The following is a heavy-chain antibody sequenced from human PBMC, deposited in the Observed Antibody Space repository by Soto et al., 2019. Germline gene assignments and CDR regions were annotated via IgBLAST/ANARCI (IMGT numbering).Heavy chain of an antibody. CDR2: ISYDGSNK. Sequence: QVQLVESGGGVVQPGRSLRLSCAASGFTFSSYGMHWVRQAPGKGLEWVAVISYDGSNKYYADSVKGRFTISRDNSKNTLYLQMSSLRAEDTAVYYCAKDSRGWHYYYYYYMDVWGKGTTVTVSS. CDR1: GFTFSSYG. CDR3: AKDSRGWHYYYYYYMDV. J-gene: IGHJ6*03. V-gene: IGHV3-30*18. D-gene: IGHD6-19*01.